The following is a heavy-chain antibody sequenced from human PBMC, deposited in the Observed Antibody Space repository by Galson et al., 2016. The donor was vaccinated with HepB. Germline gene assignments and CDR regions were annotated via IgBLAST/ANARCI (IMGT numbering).Heavy chain of an antibody. CDR3: ARDRDGMDV. V-gene: IGHV3-53*01. J-gene: IGHJ6*02. CDR2: INSTGST. Sequence: SLRLSCAASGFTVSSSYMSWVRQAPGKGLEWVSLINSTGSTYYADSVKGRFTISRDSSKNTLYLQMNSLRVEDTAVYYCARDRDGMDVWGQGTTVTVSS. CDR1: GFTVSSSY. D-gene: IGHD3-10*01.